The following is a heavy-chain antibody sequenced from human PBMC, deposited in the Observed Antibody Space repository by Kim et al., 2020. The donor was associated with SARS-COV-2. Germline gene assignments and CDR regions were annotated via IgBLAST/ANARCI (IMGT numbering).Heavy chain of an antibody. D-gene: IGHD5-12*01. CDR3: ASGGYDGGGFDP. V-gene: IGHV5-51*01. Sequence: YSPSFQGQVTISADKSISTAYLQWSSLKASDTAMYYCASGGYDGGGFDPWGQGTLVTVSS. J-gene: IGHJ5*02.